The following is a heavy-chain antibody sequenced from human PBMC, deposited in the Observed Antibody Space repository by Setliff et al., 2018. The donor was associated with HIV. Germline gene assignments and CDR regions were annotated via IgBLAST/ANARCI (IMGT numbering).Heavy chain of an antibody. CDR3: ARGYCSGGDCYYFYYMDV. Sequence: SETLSLTCIVSGGSFSSHYWSWIRQSPGKGLEYIGYIHSSGGTNYNPSLKSRVTMSADTSKNQYSLKLSSVTAADTAVHYCARGYCSGGDCYYFYYMDVWGKGTTVTVSS. D-gene: IGHD2-15*01. V-gene: IGHV4-59*11. CDR2: IHSSGGT. J-gene: IGHJ6*03. CDR1: GGSFSSHY.